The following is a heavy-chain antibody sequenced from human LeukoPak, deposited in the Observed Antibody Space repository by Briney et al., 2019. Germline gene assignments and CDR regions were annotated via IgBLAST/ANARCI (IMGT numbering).Heavy chain of an antibody. V-gene: IGHV1-2*06. CDR3: AGEDNSSGYRPFDI. J-gene: IGHJ3*02. CDR2: INPNNGGT. D-gene: IGHD3-22*01. CDR1: GYTFTGYY. Sequence: ASVKVSCKASGYTFTGYYIHWVRQAPGQGLDWMGRINPNNGGTNYAQKFQGRVTMTRDMSMSTAHMELSRLRSDDTAVYYCAGEDNSSGYRPFDIWGQGTMVTAPS.